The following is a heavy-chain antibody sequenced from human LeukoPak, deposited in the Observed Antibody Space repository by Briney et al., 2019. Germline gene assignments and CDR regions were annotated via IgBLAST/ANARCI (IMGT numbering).Heavy chain of an antibody. J-gene: IGHJ4*02. CDR2: IFQSVST. CDR3: ARNNSNGFDF. V-gene: IGHV4-38-2*02. CDR1: GYSISGGYY. D-gene: IGHD6-19*01. Sequence: PSETLSLTCTVSGYSISGGYYWGWIQQPPGKGLEWIGTIFQSVSTYYNPSLKSRVTTSVDTSKNQFSLKLSSVTAADTAVYYCARNNSNGFDFWSQGTLVTVSS.